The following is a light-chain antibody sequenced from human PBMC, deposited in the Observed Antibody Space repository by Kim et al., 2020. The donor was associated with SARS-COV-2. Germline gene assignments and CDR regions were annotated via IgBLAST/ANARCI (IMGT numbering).Light chain of an antibody. CDR1: SSEIGAYNY. V-gene: IGLV2-11*03. Sequence: GLSVTSTCIGTSSEIGAYNYISWYQQHPGTAPKLLIYDVNKWPSGVPDRFSGSKSANTDSLTISGLQADDEADYYCCSYARGSIYVFGTGTKVTVL. J-gene: IGLJ1*01. CDR2: DVN. CDR3: CSYARGSIYV.